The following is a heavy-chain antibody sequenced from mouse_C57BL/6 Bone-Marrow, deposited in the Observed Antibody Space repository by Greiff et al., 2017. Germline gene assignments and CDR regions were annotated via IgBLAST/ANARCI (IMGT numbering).Heavy chain of an antibody. CDR1: GFTFSSYA. J-gene: IGHJ4*01. D-gene: IGHD1-1*01. V-gene: IGHV5-9-1*02. CDR2: ISSGGDYI. Sequence: EVQLVESGEGLVKPGGSLKLSCAASGFTFSSYAMSWVRQTPEKRLEWVAYISSGGDYIYYADTVKGRFTISRDNARNTLYLQMSSLKSEDTAMYYCTRGYYGSHAMDYWGQGTSVTVSS. CDR3: TRGYYGSHAMDY.